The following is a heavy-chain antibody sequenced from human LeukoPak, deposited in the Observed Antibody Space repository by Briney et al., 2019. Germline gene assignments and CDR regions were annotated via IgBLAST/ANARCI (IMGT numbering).Heavy chain of an antibody. D-gene: IGHD6-13*01. CDR1: GFTFSSYS. CDR2: ISSSSSYI. J-gene: IGHJ3*02. CDR3: ARDSSSSRWGVDAFDI. V-gene: IGHV3-21*01. Sequence: TGGSLRLPCAASGFTFSSYSMNWVRQAPGKGLEWVSSISSSSSYIYYADSVKGRFTISRDNAKNSLYLQMNSLRAEDTAVYYCARDSSSSRWGVDAFDIWGQGTMVTVSS.